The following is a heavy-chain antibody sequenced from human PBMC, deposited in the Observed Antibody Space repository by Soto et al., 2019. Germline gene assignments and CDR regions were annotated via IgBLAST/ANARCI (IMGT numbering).Heavy chain of an antibody. CDR2: IYHSGST. J-gene: IGHJ6*02. D-gene: IGHD2-21*02. Sequence: SETLSITCGVSGYSISSGYYWGWIRQPPGKGLEWIGSIYHSGSTYYNPSLKSRVTMSVDTSKNQFSLKLSSVTAADTAVYYCARGVVVVTAIYYYYYGMDVWGQGTTVTV. V-gene: IGHV4-38-2*01. CDR3: ARGVVVVTAIYYYYYGMDV. CDR1: GYSISSGYY.